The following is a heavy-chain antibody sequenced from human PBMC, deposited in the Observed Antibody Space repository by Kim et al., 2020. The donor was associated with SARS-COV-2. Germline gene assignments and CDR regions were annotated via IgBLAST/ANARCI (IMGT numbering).Heavy chain of an antibody. D-gene: IGHD3-10*01. V-gene: IGHV4-39*01. J-gene: IGHJ4*02. Sequence: NPSLKSRVTISVDTSKNQFSLKLSSVTAADTAVYYCARLSGTYYTIINEYWGQGTLVTVSS. CDR3: ARLSGTYYTIINEY.